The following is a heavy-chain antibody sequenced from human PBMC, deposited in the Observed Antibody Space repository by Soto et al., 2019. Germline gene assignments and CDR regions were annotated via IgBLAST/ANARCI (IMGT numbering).Heavy chain of an antibody. CDR3: ARGPAAAYYYYYYYMDV. Sequence: QVQLQQSGPGLVKPSQTLSLTCAISGDSVSSNSAAWNWIRQSPSRGLEWLGRTYYRSKWYNDYAVSVKSRITINPDPSKNQFSLQLNSVTPEDTAVYYCARGPAAAYYYYYYYMDVWGKGTTVTVSS. V-gene: IGHV6-1*01. CDR2: TYYRSKWYN. J-gene: IGHJ6*03. D-gene: IGHD2-2*01. CDR1: GDSVSSNSAA.